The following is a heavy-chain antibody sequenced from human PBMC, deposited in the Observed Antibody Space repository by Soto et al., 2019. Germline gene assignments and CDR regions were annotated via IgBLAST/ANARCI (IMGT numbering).Heavy chain of an antibody. V-gene: IGHV3-30*04. Sequence: GGSLRLSCAASGFTFSSYAMHWVRQAPGKGLEWVAVISYDGSNKYYADSVKGRFTISRDNSKNTLYLQMNSLRAEDTAVYYCVRDREDNYYYYYMDVWGKGTTVTVSS. D-gene: IGHD2-15*01. CDR1: GFTFSSYA. J-gene: IGHJ6*03. CDR3: VRDREDNYYYYYMDV. CDR2: ISYDGSNK.